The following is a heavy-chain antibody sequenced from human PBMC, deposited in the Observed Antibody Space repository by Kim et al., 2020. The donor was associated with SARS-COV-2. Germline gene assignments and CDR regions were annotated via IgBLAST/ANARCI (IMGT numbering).Heavy chain of an antibody. Sequence: GGSLRLSCAASGFTVRSNYMNWVRQAPGKGLEWVSVMYSAGNTYYADAVKGRFTISRDNSKNTLYLQMNSLRAEDTAVYYCARENGGTYFIDYWGQGTLVTVSS. CDR2: MYSAGNT. CDR3: ARENGGTYFIDY. CDR1: GFTVRSNY. V-gene: IGHV3-53*01. D-gene: IGHD1-26*01. J-gene: IGHJ4*02.